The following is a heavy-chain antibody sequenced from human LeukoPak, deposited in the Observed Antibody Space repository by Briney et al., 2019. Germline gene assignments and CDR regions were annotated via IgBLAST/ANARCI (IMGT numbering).Heavy chain of an antibody. V-gene: IGHV4-61*02. CDR2: ISSSGST. CDR1: GDSISSGDYY. Sequence: SQTLSLTCTASGDSISSGDYYWSWIRQPAGKGLEWIGRISSSGSTNYNPSLKSRVTISVDTSKNQFSLKLSSVTAADTAVYFCARGPYSYDSSGAFDIWGQGTMVTVSS. CDR3: ARGPYSYDSSGAFDI. D-gene: IGHD3-22*01. J-gene: IGHJ3*02.